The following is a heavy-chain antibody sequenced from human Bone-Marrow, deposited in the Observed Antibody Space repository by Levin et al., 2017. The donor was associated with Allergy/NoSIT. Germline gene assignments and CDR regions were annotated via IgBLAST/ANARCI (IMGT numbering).Heavy chain of an antibody. V-gene: IGHV3-33*01. J-gene: IGHJ4*02. CDR2: IWSDGSNE. CDR1: GFTLSSFG. D-gene: IGHD3-10*01. CDR3: ARERGSGTNDNGPLGG. Sequence: GGSLRLSCTGSGFTLSSFGMHWVRQAPGKGLEWVAIIWSDGSNEDYADSVKGRFIISRDNSKNTLYLQMNSLRVEDTALYYCARERGSGTNDNGPLGGWGPGTLVTVSS.